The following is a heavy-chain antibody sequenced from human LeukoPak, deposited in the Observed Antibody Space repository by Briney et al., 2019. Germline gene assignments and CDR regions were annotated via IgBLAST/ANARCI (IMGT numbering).Heavy chain of an antibody. V-gene: IGHV3-30*03. Sequence: PGGSLRLSCAASGFTFSTYIMNWVRQAPGKGLEWVAVLSYDGSNEYYADSVKGRFTISRDNSKNTLYLQMNSLRVEDTAVYYCAGSWFYRDYFEYWGQGALVTVSS. CDR3: AGSWFYRDYFEY. D-gene: IGHD3-10*01. CDR2: LSYDGSNE. J-gene: IGHJ4*02. CDR1: GFTFSTYI.